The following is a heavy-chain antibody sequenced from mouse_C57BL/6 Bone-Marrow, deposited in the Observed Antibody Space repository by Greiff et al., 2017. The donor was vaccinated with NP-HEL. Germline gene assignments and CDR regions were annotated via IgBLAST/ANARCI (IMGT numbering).Heavy chain of an antibody. CDR3: ARPLITTVHWYFDV. D-gene: IGHD1-1*01. CDR2: ISSGGSYT. V-gene: IGHV5-6*02. J-gene: IGHJ1*03. Sequence: EVKLVESGGDLVKPGGSLKLSCAASGFTFSSYGMSWVRQTPDKRLEWVATISSGGSYTYYPDSVKGRFTISRDNAKNTLYLQMSSLKSEDTAMYYCARPLITTVHWYFDVWGTGTTVTVSS. CDR1: GFTFSSYG.